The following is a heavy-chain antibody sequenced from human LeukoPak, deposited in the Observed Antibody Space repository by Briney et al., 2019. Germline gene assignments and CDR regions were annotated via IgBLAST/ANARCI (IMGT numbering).Heavy chain of an antibody. Sequence: KTGGPLRLSCAASGFTFSSYEMNWVRQAPGKGLEWVSYISSSGSTIYYADSVKGRFTISRDNAKNSLYLRMNSLRAEDTAVYYCASPSSTWYYYGMDVWGQGTTVTVSS. V-gene: IGHV3-48*03. J-gene: IGHJ6*02. CDR1: GFTFSSYE. CDR3: ASPSSTWYYYGMDV. CDR2: ISSSGSTI. D-gene: IGHD2/OR15-2a*01.